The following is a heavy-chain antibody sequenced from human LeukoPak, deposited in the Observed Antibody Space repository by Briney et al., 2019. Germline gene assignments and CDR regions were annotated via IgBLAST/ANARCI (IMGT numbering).Heavy chain of an antibody. CDR3: ARDVDYHVTSECFDY. D-gene: IGHD3-22*01. J-gene: IGHJ4*02. Sequence: PGRSLRLSCAASGFTFSSYWMHWARQAPGKGLVWVSRINSDGSSTTYADSVKGRFTIARDNAKNTLYLQMNSLRPEDTAVYYCARDVDYHVTSECFDYWGQGTLVTVSS. CDR1: GFTFSSYW. CDR2: INSDGSST. V-gene: IGHV3-74*03.